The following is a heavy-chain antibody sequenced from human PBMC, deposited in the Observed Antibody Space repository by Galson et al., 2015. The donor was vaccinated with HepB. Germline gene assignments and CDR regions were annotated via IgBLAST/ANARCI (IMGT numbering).Heavy chain of an antibody. CDR1: GFTFSSYA. Sequence: SLRLSCAASGFTFSSYAMHWVRQAPGKGLEWVAVISYDGSNKYYADSVKGRFTISRDNSKNTLYLQMNSLRAEDTAVYYCLGKGDYGDYVTSYYYGMDVWGQGTTVTVSS. V-gene: IGHV3-30-3*01. D-gene: IGHD4-17*01. CDR2: ISYDGSNK. CDR3: LGKGDYGDYVTSYYYGMDV. J-gene: IGHJ6*02.